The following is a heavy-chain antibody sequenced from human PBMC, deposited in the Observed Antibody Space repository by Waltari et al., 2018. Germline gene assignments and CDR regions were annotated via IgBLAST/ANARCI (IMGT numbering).Heavy chain of an antibody. CDR1: GYTFTSYG. CDR3: ARASSIAARVGWFDL. D-gene: IGHD6-6*01. V-gene: IGHV1-18*01. CDR2: ISPYNGNT. Sequence: QVQLVQSGAEVKKPGASVKVSCKASGYTFTSYGITCVRQAPGQGLEWMGWISPYNGNTNYAQKLQGRVTMTADTSTSTAYMELRSLRSDDTAVYYCARASSIAARVGWFDLWGQGTLVTVSS. J-gene: IGHJ5*02.